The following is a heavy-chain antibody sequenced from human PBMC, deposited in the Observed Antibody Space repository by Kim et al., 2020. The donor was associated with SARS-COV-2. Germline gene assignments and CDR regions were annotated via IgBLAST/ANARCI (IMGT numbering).Heavy chain of an antibody. CDR3: AKDMGYCTNGVCYSGMDV. CDR1: GFTFGDYA. CDR2: ISWNSGSI. D-gene: IGHD2-8*01. V-gene: IGHV3-9*01. J-gene: IGHJ6*02. Sequence: GGSLRLSCAASGFTFGDYAMHWVRQAPGKGLEWVSGISWNSGSIGYADSVKGRFTISRDNAKNSLYLQMNSLRAEDTALYYCAKDMGYCTNGVCYSGMDVWGQGTTVTVSS.